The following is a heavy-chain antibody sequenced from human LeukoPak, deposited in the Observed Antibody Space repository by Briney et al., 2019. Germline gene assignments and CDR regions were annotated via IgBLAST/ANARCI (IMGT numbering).Heavy chain of an antibody. D-gene: IGHD3-10*01. Sequence: PGGSLRLSCAASGFSFSGYWMHWVRQAPGKGLVWVSRINSDGSSTSYADSVKGRFTITRDNAKNTLYLQMNSLRAEDTAVYYCYIYGSGSYSRADYWGQGTLVTVSS. J-gene: IGHJ4*02. CDR2: INSDGSST. CDR1: GFSFSGYW. V-gene: IGHV3-74*01. CDR3: YIYGSGSYSRADY.